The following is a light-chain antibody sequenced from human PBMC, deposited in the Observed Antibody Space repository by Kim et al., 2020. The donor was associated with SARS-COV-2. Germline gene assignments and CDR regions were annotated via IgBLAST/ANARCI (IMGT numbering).Light chain of an antibody. CDR2: SNK. V-gene: IGLV1-44*01. J-gene: IGLJ3*02. Sequence: GERGTISCSGSRSNIGSKTVNREQQPPGTAPKLLIYSNKQRPSGVPGRIFGSKSGTSASLAISGLQSEDEADYYCAAWDDSLNGWVFGGGTQLTVL. CDR3: AAWDDSLNGWV. CDR1: RSNIGSKT.